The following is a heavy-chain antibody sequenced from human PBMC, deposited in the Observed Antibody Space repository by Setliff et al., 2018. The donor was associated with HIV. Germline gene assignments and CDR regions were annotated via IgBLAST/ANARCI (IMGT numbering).Heavy chain of an antibody. CDR1: GESLSAYY. CDR2: ISHGGSA. J-gene: IGHJ3*02. CDR3: ARGRGPVGGDAIDI. D-gene: IGHD3-16*01. V-gene: IGHV4-34*01. Sequence: PSQTLSLTCAVYGESLSAYYWTWIRQPPGKGLEWIGEISHGGSANYNPSLKSRVTISEDTSKNQFSLKLKSATAADTAVYYCARGRGPVGGDAIDIWGQGTMDTV.